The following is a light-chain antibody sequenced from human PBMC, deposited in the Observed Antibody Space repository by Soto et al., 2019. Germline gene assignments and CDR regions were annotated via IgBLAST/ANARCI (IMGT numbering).Light chain of an antibody. CDR2: KAS. Sequence: DIQMTQSPSTLSASVGDRVTITCRASQSISSWLAWYQQKPGKAPKLLIYKASSLESGVPSRFSGRGSGTEFTLTISSLQPDDFATYYCQQYNSYPWMFGQGTKVDIK. J-gene: IGKJ1*01. V-gene: IGKV1-5*03. CDR3: QQYNSYPWM. CDR1: QSISSW.